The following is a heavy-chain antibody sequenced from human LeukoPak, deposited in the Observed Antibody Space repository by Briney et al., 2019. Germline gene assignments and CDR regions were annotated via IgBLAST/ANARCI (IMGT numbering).Heavy chain of an antibody. J-gene: IGHJ6*02. CDR2: INHSGST. V-gene: IGHV4-34*01. Sequence: SETLPLTCAVYGGSFSGYYWSWIRQPPGKGLEWIGEINHSGSTNYNPSLKSRVTISVDTSKNQFSLKLSSVTAADTAVYYCARGSSVLLWFGAPGGMDVWGQGTTVTVSS. CDR1: GGSFSGYY. D-gene: IGHD3-10*01. CDR3: ARGSSVLLWFGAPGGMDV.